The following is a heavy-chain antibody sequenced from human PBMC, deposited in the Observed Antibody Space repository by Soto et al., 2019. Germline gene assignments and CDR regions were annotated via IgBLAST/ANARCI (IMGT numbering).Heavy chain of an antibody. Sequence: EVQLVESAGGLVQTGKALRLSCAASGITFRKYWMHWVRQAPGKGPVWVSYISSDGTTTDYADSVKGRFTISRDNAKNTLYLQMDSLRVEDTAVYYCAIQDCTNDVCLEAAVTVGGALEYWGQGAQVTVSS. J-gene: IGHJ4*02. CDR1: GITFRKYW. D-gene: IGHD2-8*01. CDR3: AIQDCTNDVCLEAAVTVGGALEY. V-gene: IGHV3-74*01. CDR2: ISSDGTTT.